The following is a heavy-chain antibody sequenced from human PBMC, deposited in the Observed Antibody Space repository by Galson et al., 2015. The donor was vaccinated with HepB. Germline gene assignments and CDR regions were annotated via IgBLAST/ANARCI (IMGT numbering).Heavy chain of an antibody. V-gene: IGHV3-53*01. Sequence: LRLSCAASGFTVSNNYMSWVRQAPGKGLEWVSVMYRGGTTYYADSVEGRFTISRDNSKNTFFLQMDSLRAEDTAVYYCARGPKAPHYYDSSGLGDAFDIWGQGTMVTVSS. CDR2: MYRGGTT. CDR3: ARGPKAPHYYDSSGLGDAFDI. D-gene: IGHD3-22*01. J-gene: IGHJ3*02. CDR1: GFTVSNNY.